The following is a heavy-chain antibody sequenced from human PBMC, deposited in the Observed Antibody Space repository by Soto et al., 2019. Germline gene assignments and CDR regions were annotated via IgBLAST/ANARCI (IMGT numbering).Heavy chain of an antibody. J-gene: IGHJ4*02. CDR1: GGSISSYY. D-gene: IGHD2-15*01. Sequence: QVQLQESGPGLVEPSETLSLTCTVSGGSISSYYWSWIRQPPGKGLEWVGYIYYSGGTNYNPSLKTRVTISVDTSKNQFSLKLSSVTAADTAVYYCARHCSGGSCYLNFDYWGQGTLVTVSS. CDR3: ARHCSGGSCYLNFDY. CDR2: IYYSGGT. V-gene: IGHV4-59*08.